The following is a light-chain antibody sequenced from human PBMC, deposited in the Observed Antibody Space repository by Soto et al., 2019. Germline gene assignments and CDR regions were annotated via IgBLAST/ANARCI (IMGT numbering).Light chain of an antibody. CDR2: DVS. CDR3: QQYNSYSLT. CDR1: QTLSSW. Sequence: DIQMTQSPSTLSASVGDRVTITCRASQTLSSWLAWYQQKPGKIPKLLIYDVSTLESGVPSRFSGSGSGTEFTLTISSLQPDDFATYYCQQYNSYSLTFGGGTKVDIK. V-gene: IGKV1-5*01. J-gene: IGKJ4*01.